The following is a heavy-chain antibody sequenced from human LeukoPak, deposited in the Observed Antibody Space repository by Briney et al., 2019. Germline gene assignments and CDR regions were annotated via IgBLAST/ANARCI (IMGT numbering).Heavy chain of an antibody. Sequence: GGSLRLSCAASGFTFSGYAMAWVRQAPGKGLEWVSGITGSGGITYYTDSVKGRFTISRDNAENSLYLQMNSLRAEDTAVYYCARDRGKTSPYYYVDVWGKGTTVTVSS. D-gene: IGHD4-23*01. CDR3: ARDRGKTSPYYYVDV. CDR2: ITGSGGIT. CDR1: GFTFSGYA. V-gene: IGHV3-23*01. J-gene: IGHJ6*03.